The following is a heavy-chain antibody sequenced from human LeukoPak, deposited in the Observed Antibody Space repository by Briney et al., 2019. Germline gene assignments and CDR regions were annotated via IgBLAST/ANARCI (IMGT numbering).Heavy chain of an antibody. CDR3: VREDNYDYNKFDY. J-gene: IGHJ4*02. D-gene: IGHD3-16*01. Sequence: PGGSLRLSCAASGFDVGLKYMNWVRQAPGKGLEWVSGFYAGDNSQTYAEAVKGRFNISRDYVTDTLYLQMRSLRPEDTAVYYCVREDNYDYNKFDYWGQGTLVTVSS. CDR2: FYAGDNS. CDR1: GFDVGLKY. V-gene: IGHV3-53*01.